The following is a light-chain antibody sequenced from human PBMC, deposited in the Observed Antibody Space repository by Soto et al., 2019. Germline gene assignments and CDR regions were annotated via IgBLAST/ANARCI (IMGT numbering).Light chain of an antibody. J-gene: IGKJ3*01. Sequence: DIQMTQSPSTLSASVGDRVTITCRASQNINTWLAWYQQKPGKGPKLLIYGASSLDYGVPSRFSARGSGSEFTLTISSLEPDDFTTYYCQQYNHFPLTFGPGTKVDIK. CDR2: GAS. V-gene: IGKV1-5*01. CDR1: QNINTW. CDR3: QQYNHFPLT.